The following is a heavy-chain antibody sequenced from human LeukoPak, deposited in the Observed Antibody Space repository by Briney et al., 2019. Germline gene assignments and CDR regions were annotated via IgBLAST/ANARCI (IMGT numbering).Heavy chain of an antibody. CDR3: AGVYDFPLLSGYYMDV. Sequence: ASVKVSCKASGGTFSSYAISWVRQAPGQGLEWMGGIIPIFGTANYAQKFQGRVTITADKSTSTAYMELSSLRSEDTAVYYCAGVYDFPLLSGYYMDVWGKGTTVTVSS. J-gene: IGHJ6*03. D-gene: IGHD3-3*01. CDR2: IIPIFGTA. V-gene: IGHV1-69*06. CDR1: GGTFSSYA.